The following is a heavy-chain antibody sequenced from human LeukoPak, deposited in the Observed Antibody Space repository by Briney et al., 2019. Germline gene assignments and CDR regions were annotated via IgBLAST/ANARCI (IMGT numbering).Heavy chain of an antibody. J-gene: IGHJ5*02. V-gene: IGHV4-34*01. CDR1: GGSFSGYY. CDR3: ARARQWLVWDDWFDP. Sequence: SETLSLTCAVYGGSFSGYYWSWIRQPPGKGLEWIGEINHSGSTNYNPSLKSRVTISVDTSKNQFSLKLSSVTAADTAVYYCARARQWLVWDDWFDPWGQGPLVTVSS. D-gene: IGHD6-19*01. CDR2: INHSGST.